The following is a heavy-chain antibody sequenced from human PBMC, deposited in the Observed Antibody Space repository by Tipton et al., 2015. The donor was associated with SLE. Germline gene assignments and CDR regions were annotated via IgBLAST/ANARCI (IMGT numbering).Heavy chain of an antibody. CDR1: GFTFSSYS. J-gene: IGHJ6*03. CDR3: AKDHTFRIAAAAGADYMDV. CDR2: ISSSSSYI. Sequence: SLRLSCAASGFTFSSYSMNWVRQAPGKGLEWVSSISSSSSYIYYADSVKGRFTISRDNAKNSLYLQMNSLRADDTAVYFCAKDHTFRIAAAAGADYMDVWGKGTTVTVS. V-gene: IGHV3-21*04. D-gene: IGHD6-13*01.